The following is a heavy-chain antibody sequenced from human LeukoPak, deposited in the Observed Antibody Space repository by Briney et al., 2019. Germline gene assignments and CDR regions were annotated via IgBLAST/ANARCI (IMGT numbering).Heavy chain of an antibody. CDR2: IYNSGTT. CDR3: ARETLAYDILTGPYYYYMDV. V-gene: IGHV4-4*02. CDR1: GGSISSSNW. D-gene: IGHD3-9*01. Sequence: SETLSLTCAVSGGSISSSNWWSWVRQPPGKGLEWIGSIYNSGTTYYNPSLKSRVTISVDTSKNQFSLKLSSVTAADTAVYYCARETLAYDILTGPYYYYMDVWGKGTTVTISS. J-gene: IGHJ6*03.